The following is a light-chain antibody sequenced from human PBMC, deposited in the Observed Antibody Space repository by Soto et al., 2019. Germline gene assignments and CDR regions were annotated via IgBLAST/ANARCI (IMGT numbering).Light chain of an antibody. J-gene: IGKJ1*01. CDR1: ESIRTW. Sequence: DIQMTQSPTTLSASIGARVTITCRASESIRTWLAWYQHKPGKAPKFMIYDASTLESGVPSRFSGSGSGTEFTLTISSLQPDDVATYYCQQYNNYPRTFGQGTKVDIK. V-gene: IGKV1-5*01. CDR3: QQYNNYPRT. CDR2: DAS.